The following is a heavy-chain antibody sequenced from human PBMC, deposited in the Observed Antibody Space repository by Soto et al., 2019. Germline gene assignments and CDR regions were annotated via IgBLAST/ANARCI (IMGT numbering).Heavy chain of an antibody. CDR2: TWYDGGNK. CDR3: AREKVPNSCGWCRSYYYYGMDV. J-gene: IGHJ6*01. V-gene: IGHV3-33*08. CDR1: GFTVSGNY. D-gene: IGHD6-19*01. Sequence: PGGSLRLSCVTSGFTVSGNYMSWVRQAPGKGLEWVALTWYDGGNKHYADSVKGRFPISRDNSKNSLYLQMNSLRAEDTAVYYCAREKVPNSCGWCRSYYYYGMDVSRQGTTVIVSS.